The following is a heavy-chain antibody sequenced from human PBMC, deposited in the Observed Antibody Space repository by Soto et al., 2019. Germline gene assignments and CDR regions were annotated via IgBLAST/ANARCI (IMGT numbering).Heavy chain of an antibody. CDR2: IYYSGST. J-gene: IGHJ4*02. CDR3: ARWVAIAVDEYYFDY. Sequence: PSETLSLTCTVSGGSISSYYWSWIRQPPGKGLEWIGYIYYSGSTNYNPSLKSRVTISVDTSKNQFSLKLSSVTAADTAVYYCARWVAIAVDEYYFDYWGQGTLVTVSS. CDR1: GGSISSYY. D-gene: IGHD6-19*01. V-gene: IGHV4-59*01.